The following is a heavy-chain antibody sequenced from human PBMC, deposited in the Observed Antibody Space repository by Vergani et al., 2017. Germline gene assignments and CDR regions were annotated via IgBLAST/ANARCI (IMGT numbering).Heavy chain of an antibody. CDR3: AKSSIAARPVYYYCMDV. J-gene: IGHJ6*03. V-gene: IGHV4-4*07. CDR1: GGSISSYY. D-gene: IGHD6-6*01. Sequence: QVQLQESGPGLVKPSETLSLTCTVSGGSISSYYWSWIRQPAGKGLEWIGRIYTSGSTNYNPSLKSRVTMSVDTSKNQFSLKLSSVTAADTAVYYCAKSSIAARPVYYYCMDVWGKGTTVTVSS. CDR2: IYTSGST.